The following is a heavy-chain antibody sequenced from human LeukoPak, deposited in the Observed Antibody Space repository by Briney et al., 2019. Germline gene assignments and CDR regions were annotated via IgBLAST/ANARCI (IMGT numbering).Heavy chain of an antibody. V-gene: IGHV1-46*01. Sequence: ASVKVSCKASGYTFTSYYMHWVRQAPGQGLEWMGIINPSGGSTSYAQKFQGRVTMTRDASTSTVYMELSSLRSEDTAVYYCARGPSGSYVRYYFDYWGQGTLVTVSS. CDR2: INPSGGST. CDR3: ARGPSGSYVRYYFDY. J-gene: IGHJ4*02. D-gene: IGHD1-26*01. CDR1: GYTFTSYY.